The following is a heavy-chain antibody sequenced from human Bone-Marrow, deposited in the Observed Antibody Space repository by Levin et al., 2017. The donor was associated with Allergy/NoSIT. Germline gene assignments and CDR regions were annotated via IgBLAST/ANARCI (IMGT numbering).Heavy chain of an antibody. CDR2: IKYDGSEE. CDR1: GFTFNIFW. J-gene: IGHJ4*02. D-gene: IGHD3-16*01. Sequence: GGSLRLSCAASGFTFNIFWMTWVRQAPGNGLEWVANIKYDGSEEYYVDSVRGRFTISRDNANNLLYLQMNSLRAEDTGVYYCYGGVKGDYWGQGTLVTVSS. CDR3: YGGVKGDY. V-gene: IGHV3-7*01.